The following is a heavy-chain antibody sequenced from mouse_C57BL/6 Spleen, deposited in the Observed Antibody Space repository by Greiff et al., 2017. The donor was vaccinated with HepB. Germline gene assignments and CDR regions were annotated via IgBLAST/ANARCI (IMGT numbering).Heavy chain of an antibody. CDR3: ARGAAVVDGYAMDY. D-gene: IGHD1-1*01. CDR1: GYTFTDYN. J-gene: IGHJ4*01. CDR2: INPNNGGT. Sequence: VQLQQSGPELVKPGASVKIPCKASGYTFTDYNMDWVKQSHGKSLEWIGDINPNNGGTIYNQKFKGKATLTVDKSSSTAYMELRSLTSEDTAVYYCARGAAVVDGYAMDYWGQGTSVTVSS. V-gene: IGHV1-18*01.